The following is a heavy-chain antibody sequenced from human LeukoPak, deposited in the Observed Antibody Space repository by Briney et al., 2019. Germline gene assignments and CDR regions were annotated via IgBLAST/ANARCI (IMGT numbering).Heavy chain of an antibody. CDR1: GYTFTGYY. CDR3: ARDQSLESRYCSSTSCPRPYYYGMDV. CDR2: INPNSGGT. Sequence: ASVKVSCKASGYTFTGYYMHWVRQAPGQGLEWMGWINPNSGGTNYAQKFQGRVTMTRDTSISTAYMELSRLRSDDTAAYYCARDQSLESRYCSSTSCPRPYYYGMDVWGQGTTVTVSS. V-gene: IGHV1-2*02. J-gene: IGHJ6*02. D-gene: IGHD2-2*01.